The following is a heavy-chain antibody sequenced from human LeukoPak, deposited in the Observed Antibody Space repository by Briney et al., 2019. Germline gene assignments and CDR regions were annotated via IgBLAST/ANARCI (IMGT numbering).Heavy chain of an antibody. V-gene: IGHV1-2*02. D-gene: IGHD1-26*01. CDR3: ARGTRRRAATAVTNYYFDY. CDR2: INPNTGAT. J-gene: IGHJ4*02. Sequence: GLEGMXWINPNTGATNSAQKFQGSVTMTRDTSISTVYMELNRLRSDDTAVFYCARGTRRRAATAVTNYYFDYWGQGTLVTVSS.